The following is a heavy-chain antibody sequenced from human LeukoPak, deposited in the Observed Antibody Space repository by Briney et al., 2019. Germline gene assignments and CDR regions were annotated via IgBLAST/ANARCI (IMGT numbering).Heavy chain of an antibody. CDR2: IYYSGST. Sequence: SETLSLTCTVSGGSISNYYWSWIRQPPGKGLEWIGYIYYSGSTNYKPSLKSRVTISVDTSKNQFSLKLSSVTAADTAVYYCARGGYYGSGNDFRFDPWGQGTLATVSS. V-gene: IGHV4-59*01. J-gene: IGHJ5*02. CDR1: GGSISNYY. D-gene: IGHD3-10*01. CDR3: ARGGYYGSGNDFRFDP.